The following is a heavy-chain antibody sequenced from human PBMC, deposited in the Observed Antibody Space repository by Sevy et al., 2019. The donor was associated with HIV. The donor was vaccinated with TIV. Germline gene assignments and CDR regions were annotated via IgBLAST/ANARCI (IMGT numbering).Heavy chain of an antibody. V-gene: IGHV5-51*01. CDR2: IYPDDSDT. CDR3: AITTYFTGGTWYPRLHFAYDLDV. J-gene: IGHJ6*02. CDR1: GYTFTNYW. D-gene: IGHD2-8*02. Sequence: GESLKISCKGSGYTFTNYWIGWVRQMPGRGLEWMGIIYPDDSDTRYSPSFRGQVTISADKSINTAYLQWNSLKASDTAMYYCAITTYFTGGTWYPRLHFAYDLDVWGQGTTVTVSS.